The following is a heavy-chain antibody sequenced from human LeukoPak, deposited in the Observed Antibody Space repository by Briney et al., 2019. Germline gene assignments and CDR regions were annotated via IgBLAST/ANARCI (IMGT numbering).Heavy chain of an antibody. V-gene: IGHV4-39*01. D-gene: IGHD3-3*01. Sequence: SETLSLTCTVSGGSITSNSYYWGWIRQPPGKGLEWIGSLYYTGSTYYNPSLKSRVTISVDTSKNQLSLKLNFVTAADTAVYYCARQSPIDDFWSGYSSGSDYWGQGTLVTVSS. CDR3: ARQSPIDDFWSGYSSGSDY. CDR1: GGSITSNSYY. J-gene: IGHJ4*02. CDR2: LYYTGST.